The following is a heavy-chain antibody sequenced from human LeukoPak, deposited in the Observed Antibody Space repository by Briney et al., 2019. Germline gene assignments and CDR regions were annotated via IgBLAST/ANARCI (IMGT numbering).Heavy chain of an antibody. CDR3: ARSAMVRGGYGLDV. J-gene: IGHJ6*02. V-gene: IGHV1-2*02. D-gene: IGHD3-10*01. CDR2: INPNSGGR. Sequence: ASVKVSCKASGYTFTDYYIRWVRQAPGQGLEWMGRINPNSGGRNYAQEFQDRVSMTRDTSISTAYMELSSLRSDDTAVYYCARSAMVRGGYGLDVWGQGTTVTVSS. CDR1: GYTFTDYY.